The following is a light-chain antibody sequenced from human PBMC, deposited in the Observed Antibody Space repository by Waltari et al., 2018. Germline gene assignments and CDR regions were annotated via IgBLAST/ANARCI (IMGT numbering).Light chain of an antibody. CDR1: QSVTSN. CDR2: GAS. V-gene: IGKV3-15*01. Sequence: ETVMTQSPATLSVSPGESATLSCRASQSVTSNLAWYQQKPGQAPRLLIYGASTRATGIPARFSGSGSATELTLTISSLQSEDFAVYYCQHYNNWPRTFGQGTKVEIK. J-gene: IGKJ1*01. CDR3: QHYNNWPRT.